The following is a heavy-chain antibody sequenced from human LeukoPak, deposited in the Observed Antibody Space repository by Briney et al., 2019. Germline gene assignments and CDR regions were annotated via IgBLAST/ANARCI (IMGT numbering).Heavy chain of an antibody. CDR1: GYTFTGYY. D-gene: IGHD4-17*01. CDR2: INPNSGGT. CDR3: AREVPTTVTYFDF. J-gene: IGHJ4*02. Sequence: GASVKVSCKASGYTFTGYYIHWVRQAPGQGLEWMGWINPNSGGTNYAQNFQGRVTMTRDTSITTVYMELSRLRSDGTAVYYCAREVPTTVTYFDFWGQGTLVTVSS. V-gene: IGHV1-2*02.